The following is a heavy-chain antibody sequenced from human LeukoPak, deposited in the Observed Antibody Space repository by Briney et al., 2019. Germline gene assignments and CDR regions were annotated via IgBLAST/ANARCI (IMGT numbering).Heavy chain of an antibody. CDR3: ARGNYVWGSYRFSY. CDR1: GGSISSSNW. D-gene: IGHD3-16*02. V-gene: IGHV4-4*02. CDR2: IYHSGST. J-gene: IGHJ4*02. Sequence: SETLSLTCAVSGGSISSSNWWSWVRPPPGKGLEWIGEIYHSGSTNYNPSLKSRVTISVDTSKNQFSLKLSSVTAADTAVYYCARGNYVWGSYRFSYWGQGTLVTVSS.